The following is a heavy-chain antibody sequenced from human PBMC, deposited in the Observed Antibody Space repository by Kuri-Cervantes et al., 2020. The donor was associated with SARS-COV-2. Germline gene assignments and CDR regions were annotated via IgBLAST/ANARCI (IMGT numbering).Heavy chain of an antibody. Sequence: GESLKISCAASGFTFSDYYMSWIRQAPGRGLEWVPYISSSSSTIYYADSVKGRFTISRDNAKNSLYLQMNSLRAEDTAVYYCAREGEEYFDLWGRGTLVTVSS. CDR3: AREGEEYFDL. V-gene: IGHV3-11*04. J-gene: IGHJ2*01. CDR1: GFTFSDYY. CDR2: ISSSSSTI. D-gene: IGHD3-10*01.